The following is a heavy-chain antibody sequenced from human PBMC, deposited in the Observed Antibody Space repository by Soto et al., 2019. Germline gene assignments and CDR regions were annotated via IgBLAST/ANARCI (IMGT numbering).Heavy chain of an antibody. J-gene: IGHJ4*02. CDR2: IIPIFGTA. CDR1: GGTFSSYA. CDR3: ARWTGGGRGY. V-gene: IGHV1-69*12. Sequence: QVQLVQSGAEVKKPGSSVKVSCKASGGTFSSYAISWVRQAPGQGLEWMGGIIPIFGTANYAQRFQGRVTITADESTSTAYMGLRSLRSEDPAVYFCARWTGGGRGYWGQGTLVTVSS. D-gene: IGHD3-10*01.